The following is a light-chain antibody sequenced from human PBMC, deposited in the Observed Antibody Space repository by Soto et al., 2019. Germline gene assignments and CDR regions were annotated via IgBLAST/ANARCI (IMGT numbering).Light chain of an antibody. CDR2: GAS. J-gene: IGKJ1*01. CDR3: QQYHAWTWT. CDR1: QSVSTN. V-gene: IGKV3-15*01. Sequence: EIVMTQSPVTLSMSPGEIVILYFSASQSVSTNLAWYQQNRGQAPRLLIYGASTRATGIPARFSGSGSGTEFTLTISSLQSEDFAVYYCQQYHAWTWTFGLGTKVDIK.